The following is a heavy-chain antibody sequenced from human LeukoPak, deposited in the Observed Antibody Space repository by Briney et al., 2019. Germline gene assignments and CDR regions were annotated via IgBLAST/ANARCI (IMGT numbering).Heavy chain of an antibody. CDR3: ARVHEYCSGGSCFNWFDP. D-gene: IGHD2-15*01. CDR2: IYYSGST. V-gene: IGHV4-59*01. CDR1: GASISSYY. Sequence: SETLSLTCTVSGASISSYYWSWLRQPPGKGLEWHGYIYYSGSTNYNPSLKSRVTISVDTSKNQFSLKLSSVTAANTAVYYCARVHEYCSGGSCFNWFDPWGEGTLVSVS. J-gene: IGHJ5*02.